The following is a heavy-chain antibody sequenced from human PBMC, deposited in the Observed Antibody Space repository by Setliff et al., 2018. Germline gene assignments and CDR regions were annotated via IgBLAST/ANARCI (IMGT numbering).Heavy chain of an antibody. CDR3: ATNSGGNTIDAFDI. CDR1: GYTLAELS. J-gene: IGHJ3*02. D-gene: IGHD2-15*01. Sequence: ASVKVSCKVSGYTLAELSMHWVRQAPGKGLEWMGGFDPEDGETIYAQKFQGRVTMTEDTSTDTAYMELSSLRSEDTAVYYCATNSGGNTIDAFDIWGQGTMVTVSS. CDR2: FDPEDGET. V-gene: IGHV1-24*01.